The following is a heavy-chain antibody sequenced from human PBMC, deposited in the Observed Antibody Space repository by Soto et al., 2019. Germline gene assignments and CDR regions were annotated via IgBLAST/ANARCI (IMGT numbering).Heavy chain of an antibody. CDR2: IIPIFGTA. Sequence: SVKVSCKASEGTFSSYAISWVRQAPGQGLEWMGGIIPIFGTANYAQKFQGRVTITADESTSTAYMELSSLRSEDTAVYYCARGYDYGDYWAFDYWGQGTLVTVSS. D-gene: IGHD4-17*01. CDR1: EGTFSSYA. CDR3: ARGYDYGDYWAFDY. V-gene: IGHV1-69*13. J-gene: IGHJ4*02.